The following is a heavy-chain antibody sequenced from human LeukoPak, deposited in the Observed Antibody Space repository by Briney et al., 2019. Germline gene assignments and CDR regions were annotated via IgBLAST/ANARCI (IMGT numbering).Heavy chain of an antibody. Sequence: PGGSLRLSCVASGFTLDDYALHWVRQAPGKGLEWVSAISGSGGSTYYADSVKGRFTISRDNSKNTLYLQMNSLRAEDTAVYYCAKDQRSSWYVTDDFDYWGQGTLVTVSS. J-gene: IGHJ4*02. CDR3: AKDQRSSWYVTDDFDY. CDR2: ISGSGGST. D-gene: IGHD6-13*01. V-gene: IGHV3-23*01. CDR1: GFTLDDYA.